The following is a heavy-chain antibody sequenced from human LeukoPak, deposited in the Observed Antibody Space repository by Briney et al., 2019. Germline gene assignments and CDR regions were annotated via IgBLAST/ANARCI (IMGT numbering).Heavy chain of an antibody. CDR3: AREAVYDYGPGSDY. V-gene: IGHV3-48*03. CDR2: ISSSGSTI. D-gene: IGHD4-17*01. CDR1: GFTFSSYE. Sequence: GGSLRLSCAASGFTFSSYEMNWVRPAPGKGLEWVSPISSSGSTIHYADSVKGRFTISRDNAKNSLYLQMNSLRAEDTAVYYCAREAVYDYGPGSDYWGQGTLVTVSS. J-gene: IGHJ4*02.